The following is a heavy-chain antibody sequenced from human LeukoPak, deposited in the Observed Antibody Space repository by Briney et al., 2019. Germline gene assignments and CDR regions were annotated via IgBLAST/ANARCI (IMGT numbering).Heavy chain of an antibody. D-gene: IGHD3-22*01. Sequence: SETLSLTCTVSGGSISSYYWSWIRRPAGKGLEWIGRIYTSGSTNYNPSLKSRVTMSVDTSKNQFSLKLSSVTAADTAVYYCARENDSSGYYYYFDYWGQGTLVTVSS. V-gene: IGHV4-4*07. CDR2: IYTSGST. J-gene: IGHJ4*02. CDR1: GGSISSYY. CDR3: ARENDSSGYYYYFDY.